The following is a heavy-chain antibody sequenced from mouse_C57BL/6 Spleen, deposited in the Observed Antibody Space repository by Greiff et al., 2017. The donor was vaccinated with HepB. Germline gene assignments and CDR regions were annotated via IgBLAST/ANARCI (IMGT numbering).Heavy chain of an antibody. CDR1: GYSITSGYY. CDR2: ISYDGSN. J-gene: IGHJ4*01. V-gene: IGHV3-6*01. CDR3: ARGDGYYGVYAMDY. D-gene: IGHD2-3*01. Sequence: EVKLQESGPGLVKPSQSLSLTCSVTGYSITSGYYWNWIRQFPGNKLEWMGYISYDGSNNYNPSLKNRISITRDTSKNQFFLKLNSVTTEDTATYYCARGDGYYGVYAMDYWGQGTSVTVSS.